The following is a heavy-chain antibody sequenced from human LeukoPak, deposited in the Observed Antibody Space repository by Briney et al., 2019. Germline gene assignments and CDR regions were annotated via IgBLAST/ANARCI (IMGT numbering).Heavy chain of an antibody. J-gene: IGHJ5*02. CDR3: ARDNSVRDEAWWFNP. CDR1: GFAFSSYG. D-gene: IGHD5-24*01. V-gene: IGHV3-21*01. Sequence: GGTLRLSCAASGFAFSSYGMSWVRQAPGKGLEWVSSISSSSSYIYYADSMKGRFTISRDNAKNSLYLQMNSLRAEDTAVYYCARDNSVRDEAWWFNPWGQGTLVTVSS. CDR2: ISSSSSYI.